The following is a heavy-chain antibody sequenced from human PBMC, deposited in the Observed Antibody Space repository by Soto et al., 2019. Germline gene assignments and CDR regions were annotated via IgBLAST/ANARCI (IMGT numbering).Heavy chain of an antibody. Sequence: QVLLQESGPGLVKPSEALSLTCTVSGGSINSDYWGWIRRPPGRGRAFIGYISYSRGSNYSASHKGRVTISVDTSNNNVSLNLPSVSAADTAVYDCDRIGGIPVAYYYFPFWGQGTLFTVSS. CDR2: ISYSRGS. CDR1: GGSINSDY. CDR3: DRIGGIPVAYYYFPF. J-gene: IGHJ4*02. D-gene: IGHD6-19*01. V-gene: IGHV4-59*01.